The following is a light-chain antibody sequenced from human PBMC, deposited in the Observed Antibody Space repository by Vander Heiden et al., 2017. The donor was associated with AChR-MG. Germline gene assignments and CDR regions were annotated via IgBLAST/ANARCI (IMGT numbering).Light chain of an antibody. J-gene: IGKJ4*01. CDR3: QQRSNWPSVT. CDR2: DAA. CDR1: QSVSNY. V-gene: IGKV3-11*01. Sequence: EIVLTQSPATLSVSPGERATLSCRASQSVSNYLAWYQQKPGQAPRLRIYDAANRATGIPARFSGSGSATDFTLTISSLEPEDFAVYYCQQRSNWPSVTFGGGTKVEIK.